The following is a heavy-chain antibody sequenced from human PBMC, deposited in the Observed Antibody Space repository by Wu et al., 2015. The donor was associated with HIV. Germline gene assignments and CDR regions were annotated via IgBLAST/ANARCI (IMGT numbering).Heavy chain of an antibody. Sequence: QVQLLQSGAEVKKPGASVKVSCKASGYTFTGYQIIWARQAPGQGLEWMGWINPGSGDTSYSQKLQNRVTMTRDTSISTAYMELNRLRFDDTAVYYCARDPQEVSGWYTHWGQGTLVTVSS. V-gene: IGHV1-2*02. CDR1: GYTFTGYQ. D-gene: IGHD6-19*01. CDR2: INPGSGDT. J-gene: IGHJ4*02. CDR3: ARDPQEVSGWYTH.